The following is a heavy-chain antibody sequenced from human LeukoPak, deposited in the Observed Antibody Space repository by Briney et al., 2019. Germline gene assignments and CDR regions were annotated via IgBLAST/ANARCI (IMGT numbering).Heavy chain of an antibody. CDR3: ARMRTGTGELDY. D-gene: IGHD1-7*01. V-gene: IGHV4-4*07. CDR1: GGSISSYY. J-gene: IGHJ4*02. CDR2: VYNSGRT. Sequence: SETLSLTCTVSGGSISSYYWSWIRQPAGKGLEWIGRVYNSGRTNYNPSLKSRVTMSVDTSKNQFSLKLSSVTAADTAVYYCARMRTGTGELDYWGQGTLVTVSS.